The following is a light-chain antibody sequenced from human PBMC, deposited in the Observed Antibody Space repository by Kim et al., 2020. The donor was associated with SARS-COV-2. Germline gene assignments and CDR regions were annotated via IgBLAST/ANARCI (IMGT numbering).Light chain of an antibody. CDR1: QSISTY. CDR2: AAS. Sequence: LSAAVGDRVTITCRTSQSISTYLNWYQHKPGKAPKLLIYAASTVESGVPSRFSGSGSETDFTLTIDSLQPEDFATYYCQLSYTTPAFGGGTKLEI. J-gene: IGKJ4*01. CDR3: QLSYTTPA. V-gene: IGKV1-39*01.